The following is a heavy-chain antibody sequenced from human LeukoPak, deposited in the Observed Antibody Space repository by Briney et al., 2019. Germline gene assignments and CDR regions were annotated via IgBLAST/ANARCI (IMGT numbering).Heavy chain of an antibody. CDR1: GYTFANYY. V-gene: IGHV1-18*01. CDR2: ISPYSGNT. Sequence: ASVKVSCKASGYTFANYYITWVRQAPGQGLEWMGWISPYSGNTDYVESLQDRVTMTTDTATTTASMELRSLRSDDTAVYYCATPYYDFWSNGRGDAFDIWGQGTMVTVSS. CDR3: ATPYYDFWSNGRGDAFDI. J-gene: IGHJ3*02. D-gene: IGHD3-3*01.